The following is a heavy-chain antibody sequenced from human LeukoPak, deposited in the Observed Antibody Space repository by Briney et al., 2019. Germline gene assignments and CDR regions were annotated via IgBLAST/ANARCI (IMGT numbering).Heavy chain of an antibody. CDR3: ARKGEHIYDSGNLWPAWVDL. J-gene: IGHJ5*02. CDR2: IHYSGST. D-gene: IGHD3-10*01. CDR1: GGSISSYY. Sequence: KPSETLSLTCTVSGGSISSYYWSWIRQPPGKGLELIGYIHYSGSTYYNPSLKSRVTISVDMSQNQFSLKMTSVTAADTAVYYCARKGEHIYDSGNLWPAWVDLWGQGTLVTVSS. V-gene: IGHV4-59*01.